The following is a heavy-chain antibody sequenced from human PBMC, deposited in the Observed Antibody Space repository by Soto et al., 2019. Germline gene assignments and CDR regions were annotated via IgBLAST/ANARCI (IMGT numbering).Heavy chain of an antibody. D-gene: IGHD2-2*01. V-gene: IGHV3-21*01. CDR3: AREDSIIIPAVSDF. CDR1: GFAFNNYG. CDR2: ISKSDYT. Sequence: GGALRLSCAASGFAFNNYGINWVRQAPGKGLEWVSSISKSDYTYYSDSVTGRFTISRDNAKNSVSLQMNTLRVEDTAVYYCAREDSIIIPAVSDFWGQGTLVTVSS. J-gene: IGHJ4*02.